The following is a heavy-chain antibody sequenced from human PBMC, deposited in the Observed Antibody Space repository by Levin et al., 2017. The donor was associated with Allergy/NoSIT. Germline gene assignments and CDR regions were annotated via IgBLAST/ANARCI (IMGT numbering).Heavy chain of an antibody. V-gene: IGHV4-31*03. D-gene: IGHD3-16*02. Sequence: SETLSLTCTVSGGSISSGGYYWSWIRQHPGTGLEWIGYIYYSGSTYYNPSLKSRVTISVDTSKNQFSLKLSSVTAADTAVYYCARVVISGGGLFAFDIWGQGTMVTVSS. CDR2: IYYSGST. CDR3: ARVVISGGGLFAFDI. J-gene: IGHJ3*02. CDR1: GGSISSGGYY.